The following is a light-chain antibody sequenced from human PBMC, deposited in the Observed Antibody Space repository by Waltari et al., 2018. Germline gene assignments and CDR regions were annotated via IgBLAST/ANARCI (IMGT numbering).Light chain of an antibody. Sequence: QSALTQPASVSGSPGQSITISCTGTRSDVGGYHYVSWYQQHPGKAPKLMLYDVSRRPSGVSNRFSGSKSGNTASLTISGLQAEDEADYYCSSYTSSSTLVFGGGTKLTVL. CDR1: RSDVGGYHY. V-gene: IGLV2-14*01. CDR2: DVS. CDR3: SSYTSSSTLV. J-gene: IGLJ2*01.